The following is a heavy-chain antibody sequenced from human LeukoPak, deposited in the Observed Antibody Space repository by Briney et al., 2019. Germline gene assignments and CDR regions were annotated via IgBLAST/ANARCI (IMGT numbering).Heavy chain of an antibody. CDR3: ERDYYTQAIVGDTNPFDY. D-gene: IGHD1-26*01. CDR1: GFTVSSNY. CDR2: IYSGGST. V-gene: IGHV3-53*01. J-gene: IGHJ4*02. Sequence: PGGSLRLSCAASGFTVSSNYMSWVRQAPGKGLEWVSVIYSGGSTYYADSVKGRFTISRDNSKNTLYLQMNSLRAEDTAVYYCERDYYTQAIVGDTNPFDYWGQGTLVTVSS.